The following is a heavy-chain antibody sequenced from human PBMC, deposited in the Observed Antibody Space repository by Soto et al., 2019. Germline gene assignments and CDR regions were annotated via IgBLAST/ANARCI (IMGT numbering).Heavy chain of an antibody. V-gene: IGHV1-69*01. J-gene: IGHJ4*02. D-gene: IGHD3-9*01. CDR1: GYSFTSYW. CDR3: ASGLEKDDILTGYYQPFDY. CDR2: IIPIFGTA. Sequence: PGESLKISCKGSGYSFTSYWIGWVRQAPGQGLEWMGGIIPIFGTANYAQKFQGRVTITADESTSTAYMELSSLRSEDTAVYYCASGLEKDDILTGYYQPFDYWGQGTLVTVSS.